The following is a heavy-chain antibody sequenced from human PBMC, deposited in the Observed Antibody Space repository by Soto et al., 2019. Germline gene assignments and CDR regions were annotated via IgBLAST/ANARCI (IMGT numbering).Heavy chain of an antibody. D-gene: IGHD3-10*01. J-gene: IGHJ6*02. V-gene: IGHV1-69*01. CDR1: GGTFSSYA. Sequence: QVQLVQSGAEVKKPWASVKVSCKASGGTFSSYAISWVRQAPGQGLEWMGGIIPILGTANYAQKIQGRVTITADESTSTDYMELSSLRSEDTAVYYCARALVRAHRSYYYCGMDVWGQGTTVTVSS. CDR3: ARALVRAHRSYYYCGMDV. CDR2: IIPILGTA.